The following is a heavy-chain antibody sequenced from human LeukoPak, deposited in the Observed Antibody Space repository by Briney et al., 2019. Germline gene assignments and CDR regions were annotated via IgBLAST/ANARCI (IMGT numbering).Heavy chain of an antibody. V-gene: IGHV3-23*01. Sequence: GGTLRLSCAASGFSFSIYGMSWVRQAPGKGLHWLSAISANGINTYYADSVKGRFTISRDNSKNTLYLHMHSLRADDTALYYCAKDLPGAFDYWGQGILVTVSS. J-gene: IGHJ4*02. D-gene: IGHD3-10*01. CDR1: GFSFSIYG. CDR3: AKDLPGAFDY. CDR2: ISANGINT.